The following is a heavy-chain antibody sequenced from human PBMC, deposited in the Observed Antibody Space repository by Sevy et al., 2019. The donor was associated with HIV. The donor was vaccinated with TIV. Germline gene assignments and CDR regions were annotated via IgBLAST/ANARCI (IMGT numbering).Heavy chain of an antibody. CDR1: GFTVNSNY. CDR2: IHSADTT. D-gene: IGHD5-18*01. V-gene: IGHV3-66*01. Sequence: GGSLRLSCAASGFTVNSNYMTWVRQAPGKGLEGVSVIHSADTTYHADSVKDRFTISRDNFKNTLYLNMSSLRAEDTAVYYCARGKSGYGYALNYWGQGTLVTVSS. CDR3: ARGKSGYGYALNY. J-gene: IGHJ4*02.